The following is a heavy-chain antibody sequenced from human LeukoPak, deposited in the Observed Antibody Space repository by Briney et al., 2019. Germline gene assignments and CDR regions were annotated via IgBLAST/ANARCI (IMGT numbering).Heavy chain of an antibody. V-gene: IGHV1-8*01. Sequence: ASVKVSRKASGYTFTSYDINWVRQATGQGLEWMGWMNPNSGNTGYAQKFQGRVTMTRNTSISTAYMELSSLRSEDTAVYYCARGGGPKYSSSWSRWFDPWGQGTLVTVSS. CDR3: ARGGGPKYSSSWSRWFDP. CDR2: MNPNSGNT. J-gene: IGHJ5*02. D-gene: IGHD6-13*01. CDR1: GYTFTSYD.